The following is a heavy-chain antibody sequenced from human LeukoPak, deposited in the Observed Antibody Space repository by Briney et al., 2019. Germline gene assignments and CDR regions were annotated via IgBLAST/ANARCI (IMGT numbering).Heavy chain of an antibody. V-gene: IGHV3-21*03. Sequence: GGSLRHSCAASGFTFRSYSMNWVRQAPGKGLEWVSPISSSSSDIYYADSVKGRFTISRDNAKNSLYLQMNRLRAEDTAVYYSARGAYSRSSIALGPWGEGTLVTVSS. CDR1: GFTFRSYS. J-gene: IGHJ5*02. D-gene: IGHD6-6*01. CDR2: ISSSSSDI. CDR3: ARGAYSRSSIALGP.